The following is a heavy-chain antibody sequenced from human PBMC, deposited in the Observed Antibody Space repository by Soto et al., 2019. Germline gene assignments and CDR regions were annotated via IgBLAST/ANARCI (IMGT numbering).Heavy chain of an antibody. V-gene: IGHV3-53*04. CDR1: AFTDSSNY. CDR2: IYSGGST. CDR3: ARESPDQYYYYYMDV. J-gene: IGHJ6*03. Sequence: RGSRKLSCASSAFTDSSNYMSWVRQAPGKGLEWVSVIYSGGSTYYADSVKGRFTISRHNSKNTLYLQMNSLRAEDTAVYYCARESPDQYYYYYMDVWGKGTTVTGSS.